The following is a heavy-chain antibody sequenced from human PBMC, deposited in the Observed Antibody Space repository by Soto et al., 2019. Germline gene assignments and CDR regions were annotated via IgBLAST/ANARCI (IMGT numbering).Heavy chain of an antibody. CDR2: IIPIFGTA. Sequence: SVKDSWKASGGTFSSYAISWVRQAPGQGLEWMGGIIPIFGTANYAQKFQGRVTITADKSTSTAYMELRSLRSEDTAAYYCARGFTSQRYNRNYDYGMDVWGQGTTVTVSS. CDR1: GGTFSSYA. J-gene: IGHJ6*02. CDR3: ARGFTSQRYNRNYDYGMDV. V-gene: IGHV1-69*06. D-gene: IGHD1-20*01.